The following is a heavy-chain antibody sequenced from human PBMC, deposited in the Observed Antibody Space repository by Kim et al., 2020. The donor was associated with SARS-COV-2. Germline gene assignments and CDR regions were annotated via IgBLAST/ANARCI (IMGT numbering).Heavy chain of an antibody. V-gene: IGHV3-11*01. J-gene: IGHJ4*02. D-gene: IGHD1-26*01. CDR3: ARAVGLAH. CDR2: IDTDGETI. Sequence: GGSLRLSCEASGYTISDYYMSWIRQAPGKGLEWIAYIDTDGETIHYAESVKGRFFISRDTARSIVFLEMNSLRVDDTATYYCARAVGLAHWGQGTPVTVSS. CDR1: GYTISDYY.